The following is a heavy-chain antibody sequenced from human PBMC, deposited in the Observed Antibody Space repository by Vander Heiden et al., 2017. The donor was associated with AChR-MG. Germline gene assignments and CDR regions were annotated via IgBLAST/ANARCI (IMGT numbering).Heavy chain of an antibody. V-gene: IGHV4-59*08. Sequence: QVLLQESGPDLVKPSETLSLTCPVSGGSISTYYWSWIRQPPGKGLEWIGYIYSSGSTNYNPSLKSRVTMSVDKSKNQFSLKLRSVTAADTAVYYCARRDCTGGSCYYTFDYWGQGTLVTVSS. CDR3: ARRDCTGGSCYYTFDY. D-gene: IGHD2-15*01. CDR1: GGSISTYY. CDR2: IYSSGST. J-gene: IGHJ4*02.